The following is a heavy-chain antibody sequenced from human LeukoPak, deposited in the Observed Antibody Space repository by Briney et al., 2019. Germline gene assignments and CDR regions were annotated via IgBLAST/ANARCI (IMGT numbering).Heavy chain of an antibody. V-gene: IGHV4-34*01. Sequence: SETLSLTCAVYGGSFSGYYWSWIRQPPRKGLEWIGEINHSGSTNYNPSLKSRVTISVDTSKNQFSLKLSSVTAADTAVYYCARVRLDCSGGSCYKGRSFFDYWGQGTLVTVSS. CDR1: GGSFSGYY. CDR3: ARVRLDCSGGSCYKGRSFFDY. CDR2: INHSGST. J-gene: IGHJ4*02. D-gene: IGHD2-15*01.